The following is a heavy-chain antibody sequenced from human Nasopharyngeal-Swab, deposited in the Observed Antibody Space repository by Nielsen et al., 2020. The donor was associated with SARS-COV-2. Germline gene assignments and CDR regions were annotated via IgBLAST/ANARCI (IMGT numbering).Heavy chain of an antibody. CDR1: GFTFSSYA. Sequence: ETLSLTCAASGFTFSSYAMSWVRQAPGKGLEWVSAISGSGGSTYYADSVKGRFTISRDNSKNTLYLQMNSLRAEDTAVYYCAKDRGGSYYYWGQGTLVTVSS. CDR2: ISGSGGST. J-gene: IGHJ4*02. CDR3: AKDRGGSYYY. V-gene: IGHV3-23*01. D-gene: IGHD1-26*01.